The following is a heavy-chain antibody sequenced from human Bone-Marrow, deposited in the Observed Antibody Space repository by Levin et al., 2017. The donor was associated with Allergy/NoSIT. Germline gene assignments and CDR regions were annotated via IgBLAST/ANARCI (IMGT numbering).Heavy chain of an antibody. D-gene: IGHD6-19*01. CDR1: GFTFSSYG. CDR2: IWYDGSDK. J-gene: IGHJ4*02. V-gene: IGHV3-33*06. Sequence: QPGGSLRLSCAASGFTFSSYGMHWVRQAPGKGLEWVAVIWYDGSDKYYVDSVKGRFTISRDNSKKTLYLQMNSLRAEDTAVYYCAKAVAGTGTPHLWGQGTLVTVPS. CDR3: AKAVAGTGTPHL.